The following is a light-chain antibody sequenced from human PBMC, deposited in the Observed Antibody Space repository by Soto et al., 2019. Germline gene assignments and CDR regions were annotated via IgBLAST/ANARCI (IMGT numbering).Light chain of an antibody. CDR1: QSMSSN. J-gene: IGKJ4*01. CDR3: QQYNNWPLT. CDR2: DAS. V-gene: IGKV3-15*01. Sequence: EIELTQSPATLSVSPGERATLSCRASQSMSSNLAWYQQKPGQIPRLLIYDASTRAAGIPAGFSGSGSGTEFTLTISSLQSEDFAIYYCQQYNNWPLTFGGGTKVEIK.